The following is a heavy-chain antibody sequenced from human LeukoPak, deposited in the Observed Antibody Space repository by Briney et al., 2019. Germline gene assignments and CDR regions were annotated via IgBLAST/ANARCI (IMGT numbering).Heavy chain of an antibody. Sequence: SETLSLTCTVSGGSISSGSYYWSRIRQPAGKGLEWIGRIYTSGSTNYNPSLKSRVTISVDTSKNQFSLKLSSVTAADTAVYYCARNGESDCGGDCYGYYYYGMDVWGKGTTVTVSS. CDR1: GGSISSGSYY. CDR2: IYTSGST. V-gene: IGHV4-61*02. J-gene: IGHJ6*04. CDR3: ARNGESDCGGDCYGYYYYGMDV. D-gene: IGHD2-21*02.